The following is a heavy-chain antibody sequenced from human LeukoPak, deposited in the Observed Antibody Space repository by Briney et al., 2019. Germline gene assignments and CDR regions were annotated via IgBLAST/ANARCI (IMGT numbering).Heavy chain of an antibody. CDR1: GFTFTNYA. CDR3: AKDRIVGATGRLFDY. CDR2: VIGSGGDDT. D-gene: IGHD1-26*01. J-gene: IGHJ4*02. V-gene: IGHV3-23*01. Sequence: GGSLSLSCPASGFTFTNYAVGWVRQAPGKWMGWVSAVIGSGGDDTYYADPVRGRFTISRDISKSTLYLQMNSLRAEDTAVYYCAKDRIVGATGRLFDYWGQGTLVTVSS.